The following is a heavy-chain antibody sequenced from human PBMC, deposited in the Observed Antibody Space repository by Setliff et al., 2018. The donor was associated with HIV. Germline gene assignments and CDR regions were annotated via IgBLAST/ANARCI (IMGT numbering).Heavy chain of an antibody. CDR1: GGSISSSGYY. Sequence: PSETLSLTCTVSGGSISSSGYYWGWIRQPPGKGLEWVGSIYYSGRTDYNPSLETRATISVDTSKNQFSLRLTSVTAADTAVYYCARHIGGITGTSGGISWFDPWGQGTLVTVSS. D-gene: IGHD1-20*01. V-gene: IGHV4-39*01. J-gene: IGHJ5*02. CDR2: IYYSGRT. CDR3: ARHIGGITGTSGGISWFDP.